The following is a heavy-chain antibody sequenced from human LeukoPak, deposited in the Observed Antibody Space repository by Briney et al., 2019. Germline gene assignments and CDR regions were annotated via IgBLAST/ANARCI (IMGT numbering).Heavy chain of an antibody. Sequence: GGSLRLSCAASGFTFSSYSMNWVRQAPGKGLEWVSYISSSSSTIYYADSVKGRFTISRDNSKNTLYLQLNTLRAEDTAVYYCAREHDLWHEEGNWFDTWGQGTLVTVSS. J-gene: IGHJ5*02. CDR3: AREHDLWHEEGNWFDT. CDR2: ISSSSSTI. V-gene: IGHV3-48*01. D-gene: IGHD3-3*01. CDR1: GFTFSSYS.